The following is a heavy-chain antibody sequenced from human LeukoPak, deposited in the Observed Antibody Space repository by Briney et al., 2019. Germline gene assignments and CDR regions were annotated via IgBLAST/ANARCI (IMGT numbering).Heavy chain of an antibody. J-gene: IGHJ4*02. Sequence: PSETLSLTCTVSGGSISSYYWSWIRQPAGKGLEWIGRIYTSGSTNYNPSLKSRVTMSVDTSKNQFSPKLSSVTAADTAVYYCARALDYYGSGSTFDYWGQGTLVTVSS. CDR1: GGSISSYY. D-gene: IGHD3-10*01. CDR2: IYTSGST. CDR3: ARALDYYGSGSTFDY. V-gene: IGHV4-4*07.